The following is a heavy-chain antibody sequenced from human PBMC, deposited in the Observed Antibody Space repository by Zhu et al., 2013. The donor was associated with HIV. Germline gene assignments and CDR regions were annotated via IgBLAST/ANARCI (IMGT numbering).Heavy chain of an antibody. CDR1: GGTFSSYA. CDR3: ARNGAARDWNDFSAGGYYFDY. CDR2: IIPIFGTA. J-gene: IGHJ4*02. D-gene: IGHD1-1*01. Sequence: QVQLVQSGAEVKKPGSSVKVSCKASGGTFSSYAISWVRQAPGQGLEWMGGIIPIFGTANYAQKFQGRVTITADESTSTAYMELSSLRSEDTAVYYCARNGAARDWNDFSAGGYYFDYWGQGTLVTVSS. V-gene: IGHV1-69*12.